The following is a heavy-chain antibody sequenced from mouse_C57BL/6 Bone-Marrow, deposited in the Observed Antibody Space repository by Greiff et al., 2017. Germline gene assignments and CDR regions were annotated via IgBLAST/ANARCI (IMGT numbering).Heavy chain of an antibody. J-gene: IGHJ4*01. Sequence: LKESGASVKISCKASGYAFSSSWMNWVKQRPGKGLEWIGRIYPGDGDTNYNGKFKGKATLTADKSSSTAYMQLSSLTSEDSAVYFCARIGNYSDAMDYWGQGTSVTVSS. D-gene: IGHD2-1*01. CDR3: ARIGNYSDAMDY. V-gene: IGHV1-82*01. CDR2: IYPGDGDT. CDR1: GYAFSSSW.